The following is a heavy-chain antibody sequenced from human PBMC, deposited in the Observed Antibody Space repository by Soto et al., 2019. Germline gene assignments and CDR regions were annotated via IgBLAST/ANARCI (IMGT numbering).Heavy chain of an antibody. CDR2: ISHDGNVN. Sequence: QVQLVESGGGVVQPGRSLRLSCEASGFTFSSYAMHWVRQAPGKGLEWVAVISHDGNVNYYSESVKGRFTMSRDNSKDTLYLKRDSLRTEDTAVYFCAKDEYGKSHFYSFLDLGAKGTRVPVPS. J-gene: IGHJ6*03. D-gene: IGHD4-17*01. V-gene: IGHV3-30*18. CDR3: AKDEYGKSHFYSFLDL. CDR1: GFTFSSYA.